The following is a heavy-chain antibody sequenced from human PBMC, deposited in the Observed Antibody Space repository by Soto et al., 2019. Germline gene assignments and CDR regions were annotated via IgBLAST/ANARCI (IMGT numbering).Heavy chain of an antibody. Sequence: PGGSLRLSCAASGFIFSTSWMSWVRQAPGRRLEWVAYIKQDGSEEHYVDSVKGRFTISGDNAKNSLYLQMNSLRVEDTAMYYCAKGGWFPDSWGQGTLVTVSS. CDR3: AKGGWFPDS. D-gene: IGHD6-19*01. CDR2: IKQDGSEE. CDR1: GFIFSTSW. J-gene: IGHJ4*02. V-gene: IGHV3-7*01.